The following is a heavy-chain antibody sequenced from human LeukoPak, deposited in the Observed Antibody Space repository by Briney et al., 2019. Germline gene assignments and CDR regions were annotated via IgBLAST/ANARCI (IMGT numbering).Heavy chain of an antibody. D-gene: IGHD6-19*01. CDR1: GDSINGFY. J-gene: IGHJ4*02. CDR3: ARAADSSGWTDY. Sequence: KPSETLSLTCTVSGDSINGFYWSWIRQPPGKGLEWIGYIYYSGSTNYNPSLKSRVTISVDTSKNQFSLKLSSVTAADTAVYYCARAADSSGWTDYWGQGTLVTVSS. CDR2: IYYSGST. V-gene: IGHV4-59*01.